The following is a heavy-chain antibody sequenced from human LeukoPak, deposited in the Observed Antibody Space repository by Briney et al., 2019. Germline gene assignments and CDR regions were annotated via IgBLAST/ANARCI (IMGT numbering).Heavy chain of an antibody. CDR1: GFNFQHYA. V-gene: IGHV3-23*01. Sequence: GGSLRLSCAASGFNFQHYAMNWVRQAPGKGPEWVSGISGFGGSTYYAPSVKDRFAISRDNSGNALFLRLTNLRVEDSALYYCARRGGSGWSSFDFWGQGTWVGVSS. D-gene: IGHD2-15*01. CDR3: ARRGGSGWSSFDF. J-gene: IGHJ4*02. CDR2: ISGFGGST.